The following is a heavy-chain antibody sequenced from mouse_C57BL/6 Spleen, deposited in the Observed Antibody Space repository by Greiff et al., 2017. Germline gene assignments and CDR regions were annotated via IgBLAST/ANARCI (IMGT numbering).Heavy chain of an antibody. J-gene: IGHJ4*01. D-gene: IGHD1-1*01. CDR1: GYTFTSYW. CDR3: ARCYYVPYYDAMDY. Sequence: QVQLQQPGTELVKPGASVKLSCKASGYTFTSYWMHWVKQRPGQGLEWIGNINPSNGGTNYNEPLKSKATLTVAKSSSTAYKQLSSLTSEDSAVDYCARCYYVPYYDAMDYWGQGTSVTVSS. V-gene: IGHV1-53*01. CDR2: INPSNGGT.